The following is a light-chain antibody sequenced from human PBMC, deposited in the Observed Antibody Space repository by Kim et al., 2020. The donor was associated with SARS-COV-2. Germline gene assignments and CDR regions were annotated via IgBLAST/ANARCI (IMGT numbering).Light chain of an antibody. J-gene: IGLJ1*01. CDR1: SLRSYY. CDR3: NSRDSSGNHYV. CDR2: GKN. Sequence: SSELTQDPAESVALGQTVRITCQGDSLRSYYASWYQQKPGQAPVLVIYGKNNRPSGIPDRFSGSSSGNTASLTITGAQAEDEADYYCNSRDSSGNHYVFG. V-gene: IGLV3-19*01.